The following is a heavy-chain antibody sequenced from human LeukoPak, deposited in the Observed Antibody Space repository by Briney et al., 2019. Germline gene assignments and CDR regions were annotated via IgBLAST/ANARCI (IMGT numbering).Heavy chain of an antibody. CDR3: AREGTERANDAFDI. V-gene: IGHV3-30*04. J-gene: IGHJ3*02. Sequence: GGSLRLSCAASGLMFHYYAMHWIRQAPGKWLEWVAITSTAVNDNYYADSVKGRYTISRDNSRNTFYLQMNSLRPEDTAIYYCAREGTERANDAFDIWGQGTMVIVSS. CDR1: GLMFHYYA. CDR2: TSTAVNDN.